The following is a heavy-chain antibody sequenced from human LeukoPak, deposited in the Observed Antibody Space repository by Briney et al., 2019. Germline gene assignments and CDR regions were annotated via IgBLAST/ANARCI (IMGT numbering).Heavy chain of an antibody. CDR3: ARSVISIAAAVGY. CDR2: ISSSSSYI. D-gene: IGHD6-13*01. Sequence: PGGSLRLSCAASGFTFRSYSMNWVRQAPGKGLEWVSSISSSSSYIYYADSVKGRFTISRDNAKNSLYLQMNSLRAEDTAVYYCARSVISIAAAVGYWGQGTLVTVSS. CDR1: GFTFRSYS. J-gene: IGHJ4*02. V-gene: IGHV3-21*01.